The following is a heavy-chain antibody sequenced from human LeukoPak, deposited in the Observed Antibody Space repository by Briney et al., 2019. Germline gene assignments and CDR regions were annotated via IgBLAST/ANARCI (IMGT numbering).Heavy chain of an antibody. D-gene: IGHD2/OR15-2a*01. CDR2: IYYSGST. CDR1: GASFSSYY. J-gene: IGHJ4*02. CDR3: ARLTFRDEPIDY. Sequence: SETLSLTCTVSGASFSSYYWSWIRQPPGKGLEWIGYIYYSGSTNYNPSLKSRVTISVDTSKNQFSLKLSSVTAADTAVYYCARLTFRDEPIDYWGQGTLVTVSS. V-gene: IGHV4-59*08.